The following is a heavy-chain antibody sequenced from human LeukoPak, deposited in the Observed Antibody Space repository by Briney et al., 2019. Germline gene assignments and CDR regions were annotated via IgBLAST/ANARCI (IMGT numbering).Heavy chain of an antibody. CDR3: ARHPMSPYGLVMDV. J-gene: IGHJ6*03. CDR2: IYYSGST. D-gene: IGHD3-10*01. V-gene: IGHV4-39*01. Sequence: SETLSLTCTVSGGSISSSSYYWGWIRQPPGKGLEWIGSIYYSGSTYYNPSLKSRVTISVDTSKNQFSLKLSSMTAADTAVYYCARHPMSPYGLVMDVWGKGTTVTVSS. CDR1: GGSISSSSYY.